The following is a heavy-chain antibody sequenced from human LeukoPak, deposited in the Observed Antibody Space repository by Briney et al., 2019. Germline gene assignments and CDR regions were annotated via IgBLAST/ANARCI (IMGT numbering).Heavy chain of an antibody. V-gene: IGHV3-33*07. CDR1: GFIFSSYG. CDR3: ARDGVQMATIEAGMDV. Sequence: GRSLRLSCAASGFIFSSYGMYWVRQAPGKGLEWVALIRFDGSNKYYADSVKGRFTISRDNSKNTLYLQMNSLRAEDTAVYYCARDGVQMATIEAGMDVWGQGTTVIVSS. J-gene: IGHJ6*02. D-gene: IGHD5-24*01. CDR2: IRFDGSNK.